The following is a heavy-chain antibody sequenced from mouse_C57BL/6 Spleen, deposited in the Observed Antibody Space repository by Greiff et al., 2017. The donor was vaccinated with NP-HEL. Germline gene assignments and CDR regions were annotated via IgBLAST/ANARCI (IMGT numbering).Heavy chain of an antibody. V-gene: IGHV1-26*01. D-gene: IGHD1-1*01. J-gene: IGHJ4*01. Sequence: EVQLQQSGPELVKPGASVKISCKASGYTFTDYYMNWVKQSHGKSLEWIGDINPNNGGTSYNQKFKGKATLTVDKSSSTAYMELRSLTSEDSAVYYCAVTTVAYYYAMDYWGQGTSVTVSS. CDR1: GYTFTDYY. CDR2: INPNNGGT. CDR3: AVTTVAYYYAMDY.